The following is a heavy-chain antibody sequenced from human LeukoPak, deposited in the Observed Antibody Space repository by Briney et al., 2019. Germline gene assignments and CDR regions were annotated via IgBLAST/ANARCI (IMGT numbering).Heavy chain of an antibody. D-gene: IGHD3-10*01. V-gene: IGHV3-23*01. CDR3: AKSSYKFGELLLFDY. J-gene: IGHJ4*02. CDR2: ISGSGGST. Sequence: PGGSLRLSCAASGFPFSSYAMSWVRQAPGKGLEWVSAISGSGGSTYYADSVKGRFTISRDNSKNTLYLQMNSLRAEDTAVYYCAKSSYKFGELLLFDYWGQGTLVTVSS. CDR1: GFPFSSYA.